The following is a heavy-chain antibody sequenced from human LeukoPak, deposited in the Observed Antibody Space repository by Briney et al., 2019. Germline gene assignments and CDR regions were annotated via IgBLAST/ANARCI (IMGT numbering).Heavy chain of an antibody. CDR3: ARDISYYFDY. Sequence: GASVKVSCKASGYTFTSYTIHWVRQAPGQRLEWMGWINAGNGNTKYSQEFQDRVTITRDTSASTAYMELSSLRSDDTAVYYCARDISYYFDYWGQGTLVTVSS. CDR1: GYTFTSYT. CDR2: INAGNGNT. D-gene: IGHD3-9*01. V-gene: IGHV1-3*01. J-gene: IGHJ4*02.